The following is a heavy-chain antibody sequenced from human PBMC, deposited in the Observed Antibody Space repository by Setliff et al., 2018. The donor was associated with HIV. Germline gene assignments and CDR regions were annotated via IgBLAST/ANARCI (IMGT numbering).Heavy chain of an antibody. CDR3: AREITAAGGLNYYYYMDV. J-gene: IGHJ6*03. CDR2: INPDSGGT. Sequence: ASVKVSCKASGYTFNGYYMNWVRQSPGQGLEWMGQINPDSGGTNYAQKFQGRVTMTRDTSISTAYMELNRLRSDDTAVYYCAREITAAGGLNYYYYMDVWGKGTTVTVSS. CDR1: GYTFNGYY. D-gene: IGHD6-13*01. V-gene: IGHV1-2*06.